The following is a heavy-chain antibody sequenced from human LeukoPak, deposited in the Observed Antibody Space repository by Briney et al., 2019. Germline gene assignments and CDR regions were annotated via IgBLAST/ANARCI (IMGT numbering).Heavy chain of an antibody. Sequence: PSETLSLTCTVSGGSISSSSYYWGWIRQPPGKGLEWIGSIYYSGSTYYNPSLKSRVTISVHTSKNQFSLKLSSVTAADTAVYYCARDNIRDDAFDIWGQGTMVTVSS. V-gene: IGHV4-39*07. CDR3: ARDNIRDDAFDI. CDR1: GGSISSSSYY. D-gene: IGHD2-2*02. J-gene: IGHJ3*02. CDR2: IYYSGST.